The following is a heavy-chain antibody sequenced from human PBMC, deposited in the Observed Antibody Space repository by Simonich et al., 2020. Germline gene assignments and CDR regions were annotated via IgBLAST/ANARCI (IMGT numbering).Heavy chain of an antibody. D-gene: IGHD1-26*01. CDR3: ARDHLDSGSYYFDY. J-gene: IGHJ4*02. CDR1: GFTFSSYA. Sequence: QVQLVESGGGVVQPGRSLRLSCAASGFTFSSYAMHWVRQAHGNGREWVAVISYEGSNKYYADSVKGRFTISRDNSKNTLYLQMNSLRAEDTAVYYCARDHLDSGSYYFDYWGQGTLVTVSS. CDR2: ISYEGSNK. V-gene: IGHV3-30*07.